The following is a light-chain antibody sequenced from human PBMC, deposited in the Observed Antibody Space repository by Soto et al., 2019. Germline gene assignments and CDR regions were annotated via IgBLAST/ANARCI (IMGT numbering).Light chain of an antibody. CDR2: DVS. CDR1: SSDVGGYNY. J-gene: IGLJ1*01. V-gene: IGLV2-14*01. CDR3: SSYTSSSTV. Sequence: QXVLXQPASVSGSPGQSIXISCTGTSSDVGGYNYVSWYQQHPGKAPKLMIYDVSNRPSVVSNRFSGSKSGNTASLTISGLQAEDEADYYCSSYTSSSTVFGTGTKVTVL.